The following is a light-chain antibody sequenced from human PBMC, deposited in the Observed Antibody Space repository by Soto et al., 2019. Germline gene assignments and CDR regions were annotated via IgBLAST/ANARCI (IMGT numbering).Light chain of an antibody. CDR2: DAS. J-gene: IGKJ4*01. CDR3: HQRSNWLLT. V-gene: IGKV3-11*01. CDR1: QSVSSY. Sequence: EIVLTQSPATLSLSPGERATLSCRASQSVSSYLAWYQQKPGQAPRLLIYDASNRATGIPARFSGCGSGTDFTRTISSLGPEDYAVYYCHQRSNWLLTVGGGTKVEIK.